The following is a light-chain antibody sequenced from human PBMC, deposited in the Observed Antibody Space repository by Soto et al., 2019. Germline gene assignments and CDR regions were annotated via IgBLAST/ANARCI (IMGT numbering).Light chain of an antibody. J-gene: IGKJ1*01. CDR3: QQYNSWPWT. CDR1: QSISDT. Sequence: EIVMTQSPATLSVSPGGRAALSCRASQSISDTLAWYQQKPGQAPRLLIYGASTRATALPPRFSASGSGTEFTLTISSLQSEDSAVYYCQQYNSWPWTFGQGTKVDIK. CDR2: GAS. V-gene: IGKV3-15*01.